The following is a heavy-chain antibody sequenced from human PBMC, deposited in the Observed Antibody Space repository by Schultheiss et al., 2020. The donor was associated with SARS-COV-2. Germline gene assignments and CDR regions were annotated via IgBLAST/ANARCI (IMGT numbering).Heavy chain of an antibody. Sequence: SQTLSLTCSVSGGSVSSDNHYWSWIRQPPGKGLEWIGEINHSGSTNYNPSLKSRVTISVDTSKNQFSLKLSSVTAADTAVYYCAVVAAQNEDNWFDPWGQGTLVTVSS. V-gene: IGHV4-61*01. CDR3: AVVAAQNEDNWFDP. D-gene: IGHD2-15*01. J-gene: IGHJ5*02. CDR1: GGSVSSDNHY. CDR2: INHSGST.